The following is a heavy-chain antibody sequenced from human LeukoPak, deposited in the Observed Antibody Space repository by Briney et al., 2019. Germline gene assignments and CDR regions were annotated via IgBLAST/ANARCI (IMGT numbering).Heavy chain of an antibody. CDR3: ARVGGYSSSDYYYYMDV. CDR1: GYSISSSYY. CDR2: IYYSGST. D-gene: IGHD6-6*01. J-gene: IGHJ6*03. Sequence: SETLSLTCTVSGYSISSSYYWSWIRQPPGKGLEWIGYIYYSGSTNYNPSLKSRVTISVDTSKNQFSLKLSSVTAADTAVYYCARVGGYSSSDYYYYMDVWGKGTTVTVSS. V-gene: IGHV4-61*01.